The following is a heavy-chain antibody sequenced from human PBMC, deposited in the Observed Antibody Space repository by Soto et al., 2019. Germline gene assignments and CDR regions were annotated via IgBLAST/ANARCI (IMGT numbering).Heavy chain of an antibody. CDR3: ARSRRTYHLLERIRVWFDP. CDR2: ISAYNGNT. V-gene: IGHV1-18*01. D-gene: IGHD2-2*01. Sequence: ASVKVSCKASGYTFTSYGISWVRQAPGQGLEWMGWISAYNGNTNYAQKLQGRVTITTDKSTSTAYMELSSLRSEDTAVYYCARSRRTYHLLERIRVWFDPWGQGTLVTVSS. J-gene: IGHJ5*02. CDR1: GYTFTSYG.